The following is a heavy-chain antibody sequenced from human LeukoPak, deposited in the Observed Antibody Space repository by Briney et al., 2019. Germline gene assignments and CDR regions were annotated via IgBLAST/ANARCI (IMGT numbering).Heavy chain of an antibody. V-gene: IGHV1-18*01. Sequence: ASVKVSCKASGYTFTSYGISWVRQAPGQGLEWLGWISAYNGKTNSAQKLQGRVTMTPHTSTSTAYMELRSLRSDDTAVYYCARDAAVALALDYWGQGTLVTVSS. CDR1: GYTFTSYG. D-gene: IGHD6-19*01. CDR2: ISAYNGKT. J-gene: IGHJ4*02. CDR3: ARDAAVALALDY.